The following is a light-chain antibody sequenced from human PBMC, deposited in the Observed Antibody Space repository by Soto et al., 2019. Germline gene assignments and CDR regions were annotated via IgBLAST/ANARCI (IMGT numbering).Light chain of an antibody. CDR2: GNS. CDR3: QSYDSSMSVVV. V-gene: IGLV1-40*01. Sequence: QSVLTQPPSVSGAPGQRVTISCTGSSSNIGADYDVYWYQQLPGTAPKLLIYGNSNRPSGVPDRFSGSKSGTSASLAITGLQAEDEADYYCQSYDSSMSVVVFGGGTQLTVL. J-gene: IGLJ2*01. CDR1: SSNIGADYD.